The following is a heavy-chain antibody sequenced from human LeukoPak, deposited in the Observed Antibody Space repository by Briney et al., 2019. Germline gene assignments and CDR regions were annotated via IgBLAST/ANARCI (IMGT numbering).Heavy chain of an antibody. V-gene: IGHV3-30*03. CDR3: ATANPTPRGVNFDY. D-gene: IGHD3-10*01. CDR2: ISYDGSNK. Sequence: PGRSLRLSCAASGFTFSSYGMRWVRQAPGKGLEWVAVISYDGSNKYYADSVKGRFTISRDNSKNTLYLQMNSLRTDDTAVYYCATANPTPRGVNFDYWGQGTPVTVSS. J-gene: IGHJ4*02. CDR1: GFTFSSYG.